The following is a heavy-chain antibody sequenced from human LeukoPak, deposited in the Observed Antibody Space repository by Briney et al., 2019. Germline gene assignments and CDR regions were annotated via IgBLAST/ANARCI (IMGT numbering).Heavy chain of an antibody. CDR2: IYYSGTT. V-gene: IGHV4-39*01. CDR1: GGSMSSGTYY. CDR3: ASTPLGATRPFDY. J-gene: IGHJ4*02. Sequence: SETLSLTCTVSGGSMSSGTYYWGWIRQPPGKGLEWIGTIYYSGTTYYNPSLKSRVTVSIDTSKNQFSLKLSPVTAADTAVYYCASTPLGATRPFDYWGQGTLVTVSP. D-gene: IGHD5-12*01.